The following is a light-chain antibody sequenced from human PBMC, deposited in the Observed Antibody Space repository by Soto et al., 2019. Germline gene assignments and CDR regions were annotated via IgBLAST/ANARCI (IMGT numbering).Light chain of an antibody. V-gene: IGLV2-14*01. J-gene: IGLJ1*01. Sequence: QSALTQPASVSGSPGQSITISCTGTSSDVGGYNYVSWYQQQPDKAPKLMIYDVSNRPSGVSNRFSGSKSGNTASLTISGLQPEDDADYYCNSYTSSGTGVFGTGTKVTVL. CDR3: NSYTSSGTGV. CDR1: SSDVGGYNY. CDR2: DVS.